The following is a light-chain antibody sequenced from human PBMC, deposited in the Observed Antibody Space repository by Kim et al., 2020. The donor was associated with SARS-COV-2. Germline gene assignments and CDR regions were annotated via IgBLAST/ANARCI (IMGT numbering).Light chain of an antibody. CDR1: SGSVSAGHY. V-gene: IGLV8-61*01. CDR3: MLYLGNGISV. Sequence: QTVVTKEPSLSLSPGGTVTLTCGLSSGSVSAGHYPTWSQQTPGHLPRTLIYSTNTRSSGVPDRFSGAILGNKAALTITGAQADDDSHYYCMLYLGNGISVFGGGTQLTVL. J-gene: IGLJ3*02. CDR2: STN.